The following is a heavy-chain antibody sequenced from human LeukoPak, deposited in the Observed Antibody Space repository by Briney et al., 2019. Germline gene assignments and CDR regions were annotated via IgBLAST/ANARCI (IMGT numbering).Heavy chain of an antibody. D-gene: IGHD3-22*01. J-gene: IGHJ5*02. Sequence: PSETLSLTCAVYGGSFSGYYWSWIRQPPGKGLEWIGYIYYSGSTYYNPSLKSRVTISVDTSKNQFSLKLSSVTAADTAVYYCARLNTYYYDSSAPWGQGTLVTVSS. CDR2: IYYSGST. CDR3: ARLNTYYYDSSAP. CDR1: GGSFSGYY. V-gene: IGHV4-30-4*01.